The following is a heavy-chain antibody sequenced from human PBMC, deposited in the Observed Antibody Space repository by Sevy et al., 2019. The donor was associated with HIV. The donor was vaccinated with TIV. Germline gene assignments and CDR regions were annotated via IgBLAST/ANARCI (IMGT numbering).Heavy chain of an antibody. J-gene: IGHJ4*02. CDR2: VKQDMSEK. CDR1: GFTFSSYW. CDR3: ARAQQVTMLVVIGGLYFDF. V-gene: IGHV3-7*01. Sequence: GGSLRLSCAASGFTFSSYWMTWVRQAPDKGLEWVANVKQDMSEKYYADSVKGRFTISRDNARNSLYLQMESLRAEDTAVYYCARAQQVTMLVVIGGLYFDFWGQGTLVTVSS. D-gene: IGHD3-22*01.